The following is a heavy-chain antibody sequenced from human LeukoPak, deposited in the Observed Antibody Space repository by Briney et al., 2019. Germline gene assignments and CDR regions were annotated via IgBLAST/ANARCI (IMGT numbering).Heavy chain of an antibody. Sequence: PSETLSLTCTVSGGSISSYYWSWIRQPPGKGLEWIGYTYYSGSTNYNPSLKSRVTISVDTSKNQFSLKLSSVTAADTAVYYCARGDYGDYVRVDYWGQGTLVTVSS. CDR2: TYYSGST. V-gene: IGHV4-59*01. CDR1: GGSISSYY. CDR3: ARGDYGDYVRVDY. J-gene: IGHJ4*02. D-gene: IGHD4-17*01.